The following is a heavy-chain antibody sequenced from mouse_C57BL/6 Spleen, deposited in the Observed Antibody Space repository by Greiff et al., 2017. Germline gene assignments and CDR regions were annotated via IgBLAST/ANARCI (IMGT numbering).Heavy chain of an antibody. CDR2: ISRGSSPI. J-gene: IGHJ4*01. D-gene: IGHD2-3*01. V-gene: IGHV5-17*01. Sequence: EVQGVESGGGLVKPGGSLKLSCAASGFTFSDYGMHWVRQAPAQGLAWVAYISRGSSPIYSADTVTGRFTISRANAKHTQFLQRSRLRSEDTAMYYCARPGDGYPGYAMGDRGVENSESVSS. CDR3: ARPGDGYPGYAMGD. CDR1: GFTFSDYG.